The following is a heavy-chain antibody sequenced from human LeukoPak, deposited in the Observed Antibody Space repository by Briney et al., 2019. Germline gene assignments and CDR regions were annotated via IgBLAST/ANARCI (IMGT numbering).Heavy chain of an antibody. D-gene: IGHD3-16*01. CDR1: GITLSSYW. J-gene: IGHJ6*02. CDR2: INADESVR. Sequence: GGSLRLSCAGAGITLSSYWMHWVRQDPRKGLVWVSCINADESVRSYADPVKGRFTISRDNAKNTLYLQMNSLRAEDTAVYYCVRDPPGEGMDVWGQGTTVTVSS. CDR3: VRDPPGEGMDV. V-gene: IGHV3-74*01.